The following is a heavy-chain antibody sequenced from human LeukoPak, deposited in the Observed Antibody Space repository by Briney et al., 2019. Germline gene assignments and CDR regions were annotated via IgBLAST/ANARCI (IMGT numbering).Heavy chain of an antibody. J-gene: IGHJ6*03. CDR3: ARAGYDILTRYYYYMDV. CDR1: GYTFTSYD. V-gene: IGHV1-8*01. Sequence: ASVKVSCKASGYTFTSYDINWVRQATGQGLEWMGWIYPNSGNTGYAQKFQGRVTITRNTSISTAYMELSSLRSEDTAVYYCARAGYDILTRYYYYMDVWGKGTTVTVSS. CDR2: IYPNSGNT. D-gene: IGHD3-9*01.